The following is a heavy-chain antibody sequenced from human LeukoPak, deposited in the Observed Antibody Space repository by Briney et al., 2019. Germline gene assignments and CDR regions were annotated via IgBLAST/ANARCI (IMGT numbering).Heavy chain of an antibody. CDR1: EYTFGDYY. CDR2: INPNSGGT. Sequence: ASVKVSCKASEYTFGDYYIHWVRQAPGQGLEWMGWINPNSGGTKYAQKFHGRVTMTRDTSISTAYMELSRLRSDDTAVYYCARVRLWFGDPRDGMDVWGQGTTVTVSS. J-gene: IGHJ6*02. CDR3: ARVRLWFGDPRDGMDV. V-gene: IGHV1-2*02. D-gene: IGHD3-10*01.